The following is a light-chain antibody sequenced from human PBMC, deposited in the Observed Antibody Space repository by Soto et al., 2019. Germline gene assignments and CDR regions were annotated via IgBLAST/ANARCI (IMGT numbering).Light chain of an antibody. CDR3: QQYNNRWT. CDR2: KAS. J-gene: IGKJ1*01. CDR1: QSISVW. Sequence: DIQMTQSPSTLSASVGDRVTITCRASQSISVWLAWLQQKPWNAPKPLIYKASTLESGVPSRFSGSGSGTEFTLTISSLQPDDSATYYCQQYNNRWTFGQGTKVEI. V-gene: IGKV1-5*03.